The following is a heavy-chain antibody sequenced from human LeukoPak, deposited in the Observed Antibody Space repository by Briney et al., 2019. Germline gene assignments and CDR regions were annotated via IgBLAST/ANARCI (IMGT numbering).Heavy chain of an antibody. V-gene: IGHV4-59*01. CDR1: GASINSYY. Sequence: SETLSLTCTVSGASINSYYWSWIRQPPGKGLEWIGYIYSSGSTNYNPSLKSRVTISVDTSKNQFSLKVSSVTAADTAMYYCARQYSSTWYGRDYFDYWGQGTLVTVSS. D-gene: IGHD6-13*01. CDR3: ARQYSSTWYGRDYFDY. J-gene: IGHJ4*02. CDR2: IYSSGST.